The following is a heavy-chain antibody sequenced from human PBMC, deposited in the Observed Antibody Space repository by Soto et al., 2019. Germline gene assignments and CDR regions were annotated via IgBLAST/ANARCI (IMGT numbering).Heavy chain of an antibody. CDR1: GGSISSSSYY. CDR2: IYYSGST. CDR3: ASGQDYYDSSGYYEPFDY. J-gene: IGHJ4*02. D-gene: IGHD3-22*01. V-gene: IGHV4-39*01. Sequence: SETLSLTCTVSGGSISSSSYYWGWIRQSPGKGLEWIGSIYYSGSTYYNPSLKSRVTISVDTSKNQFSLKLSSVTAADTAVYYCASGQDYYDSSGYYEPFDYWGQGTLVTVSS.